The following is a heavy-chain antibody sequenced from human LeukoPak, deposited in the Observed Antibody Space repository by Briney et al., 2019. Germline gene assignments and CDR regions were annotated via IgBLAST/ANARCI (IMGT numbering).Heavy chain of an antibody. CDR1: GFSVINAW. V-gene: IGHV3-15*05. J-gene: IGHJ4*02. Sequence: GGSLRLSCAASGFSVINAWMSWVRQAPGQGLEWVGRIKSRADGGTTGYAAPVEGRFSISRDDSENTLYLQMNSLQIDDTALYYFFIFPGGWGQGPLVTVSS. CDR3: FIFPGG. CDR2: IKSRADGGTT. D-gene: IGHD3-9*01.